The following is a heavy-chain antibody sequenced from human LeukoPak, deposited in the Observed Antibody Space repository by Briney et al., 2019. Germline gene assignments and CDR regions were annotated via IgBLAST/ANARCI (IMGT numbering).Heavy chain of an antibody. CDR3: ARDRYSGSLPYFDI. D-gene: IGHD1-26*01. J-gene: IGHJ3*02. CDR1: GFTFRSYS. CDR2: ISSSSSYI. V-gene: IGHV3-21*01. Sequence: GGSLRLSCAASGFTFRSYSMNGVRQAPGKGLEWVSSISSSSSYIYYADSVKGRFTISRDNAKNSLYLQMNSLRAEDTAVYYCARDRYSGSLPYFDIWGQGTMVTVSS.